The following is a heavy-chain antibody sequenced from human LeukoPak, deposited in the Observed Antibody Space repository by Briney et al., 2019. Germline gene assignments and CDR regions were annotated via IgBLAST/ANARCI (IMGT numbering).Heavy chain of an antibody. J-gene: IGHJ3*02. CDR1: GGSISSYY. Sequence: SETLSLTCTVSGGSISSYYWSWIRQPPGKGLEWIGYIYYSGSTNYNPSLKSRVTISVDTSKNQFSLKLSSVTAADTAVYYCARWLQLRHFDIWGQGTMVTVSS. V-gene: IGHV4-59*01. CDR2: IYYSGST. CDR3: ARWLQLRHFDI. D-gene: IGHD5-24*01.